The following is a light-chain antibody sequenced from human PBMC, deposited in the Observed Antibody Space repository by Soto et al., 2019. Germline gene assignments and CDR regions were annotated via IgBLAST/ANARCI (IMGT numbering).Light chain of an antibody. CDR2: GAS. CDR3: YQYDSTPPT. Sequence: EIVLTPSPGTLSLSPGERATLSCRASQSVSSSYLAWYQQKPGQAPRLLIYGASSRATGIPDRFIGSGSGTDFTLTISSLQADDFVAFYCYQYDSTPPTFGQGTKVDIK. J-gene: IGKJ1*01. CDR1: QSVSSSY. V-gene: IGKV3-20*01.